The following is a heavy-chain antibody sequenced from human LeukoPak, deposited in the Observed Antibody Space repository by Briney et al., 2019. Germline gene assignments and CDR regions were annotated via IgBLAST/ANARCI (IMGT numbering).Heavy chain of an antibody. V-gene: IGHV3-30*02. CDR3: AKDTNFLHYFDY. Sequence: GGSLRLSCAASGFTFSSYGMHWVRQAPGKGLEWVAFIRYDGSNKYYADSVKGRFTVSRDNSKNTLYLQMNSLRAEDTAVYYCAKDTNFLHYFDYWGQGTLVTVSS. J-gene: IGHJ4*02. CDR1: GFTFSSYG. D-gene: IGHD2-2*01. CDR2: IRYDGSNK.